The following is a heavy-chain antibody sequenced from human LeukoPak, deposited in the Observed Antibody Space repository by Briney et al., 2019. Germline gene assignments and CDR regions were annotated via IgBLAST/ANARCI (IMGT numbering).Heavy chain of an antibody. V-gene: IGHV3-43*02. CDR3: AKDWYCSSTSCYYYYYGMDV. J-gene: IGHJ6*02. Sequence: GGPLRLSFAASGFTFDDYAMHWVRQAPGKGLEEFSLIIGDGGSTYYADAVKGRFTISRDNSKNSLYLQMNSLRAEDTAVYYCAKDWYCSSTSCYYYYYGMDVWGQGTTVTVSS. CDR2: IIGDGGST. D-gene: IGHD2-2*01. CDR1: GFTFDDYA.